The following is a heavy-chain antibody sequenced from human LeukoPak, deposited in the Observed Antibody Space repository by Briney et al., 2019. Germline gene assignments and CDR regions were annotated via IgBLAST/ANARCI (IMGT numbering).Heavy chain of an antibody. CDR2: INHRGST. V-gene: IGHV4-34*01. J-gene: IGHJ4*02. D-gene: IGHD4-11*01. CDR1: RVSFSGYF. Sequence: SETLSLTCAVYRVSFSGYFGNWISQPPGKGLEWIGEINHRGSTNYNPSLKSRVTISVDTSKNQFSLKLSSVTAADTAVYYCARYYSNYLFDYWGQGTLVTVSS. CDR3: ARYYSNYLFDY.